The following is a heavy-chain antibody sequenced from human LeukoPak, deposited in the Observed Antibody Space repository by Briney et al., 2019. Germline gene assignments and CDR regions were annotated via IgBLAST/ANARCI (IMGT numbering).Heavy chain of an antibody. V-gene: IGHV1-46*01. J-gene: IGHJ6*03. CDR2: INPSGGSA. Sequence: ASVKVSCKASGYTFSSYYIHWVRQAPGQGLQWMGIINPSGGSASYAQKFQGRVTMTRDTSTSTVYMELSSLRSEDTAVYYCARAPSSGWYGNYYYYYMDVWGKGTTVTVSS. D-gene: IGHD6-19*01. CDR1: GYTFSSYY. CDR3: ARAPSSGWYGNYYYYYMDV.